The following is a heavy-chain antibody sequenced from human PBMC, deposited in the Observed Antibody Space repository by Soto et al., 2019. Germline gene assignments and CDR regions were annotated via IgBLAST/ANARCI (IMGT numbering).Heavy chain of an antibody. V-gene: IGHV1-46*01. Sequence: GASVKVSCKASGYTFTSYYMHWVRQAPGQGLDWMGIINPSGGSTSYAQKFQGRVTMTRDTSTSTVYMELSSLRSEDTAVYYCARTPGDYIPSYYYYYGMDVWGQGTTVTVSS. CDR3: ARTPGDYIPSYYYYYGMDV. D-gene: IGHD4-17*01. CDR1: GYTFTSYY. J-gene: IGHJ6*02. CDR2: INPSGGST.